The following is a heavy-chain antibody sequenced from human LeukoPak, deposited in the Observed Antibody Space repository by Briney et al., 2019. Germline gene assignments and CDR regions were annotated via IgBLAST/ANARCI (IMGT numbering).Heavy chain of an antibody. CDR3: AKVRSSGWYYFDY. D-gene: IGHD6-19*01. J-gene: IGHJ4*02. CDR2: ISGSGGST. V-gene: IGHV3-23*01. CDR1: GFTFSSYA. Sequence: GGSLRLSCAASGFTFSSYAMSWVRQAPGMGLEWVSAISGSGGSTYYADSVKGRFTISRDNSKNTLYLQMNSLRAEDTAVYYRAKVRSSGWYYFDYWGQGTLVTVSS.